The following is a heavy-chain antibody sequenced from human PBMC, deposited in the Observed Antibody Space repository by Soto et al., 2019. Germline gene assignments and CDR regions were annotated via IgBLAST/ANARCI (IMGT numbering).Heavy chain of an antibody. V-gene: IGHV1-18*01. D-gene: IGHD3-16*01. CDR2: INTYNGNT. CDR3: AMVDVYVTPSPQDV. CDR1: GYTFTRYG. Sequence: QVQLVQSGAEVKNPGASVKVSCKAPGYTFTRYGIGWARQAPGQGLEWMGWINTYNGNTNYAQNVQGRVTLTTDTSTSTAYTELRSLRSNDTAIYYGAMVDVYVTPSPQDVWGQGTTVIVSS. J-gene: IGHJ6*02.